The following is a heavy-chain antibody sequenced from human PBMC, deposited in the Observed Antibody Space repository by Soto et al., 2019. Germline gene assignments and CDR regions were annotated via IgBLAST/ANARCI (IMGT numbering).Heavy chain of an antibody. D-gene: IGHD2-2*01. CDR2: IKSKTDGGTT. J-gene: IGHJ4*02. V-gene: IGHV3-15*07. CDR1: GFTFSNAW. CDR3: TTAAGIVPEPQFDY. Sequence: GGSLRLSCAASGFTFSNAWMNWVRQAPGKGLEWVGRIKSKTDGGTTDYAAPVKGRFTISRDDSKNTLYLQMNSLKTEDTAVYYCTTAAGIVPEPQFDYWGQGTLVTVSS.